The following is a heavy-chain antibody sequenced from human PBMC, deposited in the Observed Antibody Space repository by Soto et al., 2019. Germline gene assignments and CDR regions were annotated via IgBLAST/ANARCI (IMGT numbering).Heavy chain of an antibody. CDR3: ARDTLFYGSGSYYNPFDY. D-gene: IGHD3-10*01. CDR2: ISAYNGNT. CDR1: GYTFTSYG. Sequence: QVQLVQSGAEVKKPGASVKVSCKASGYTFTSYGISWVRQAPGQGLEWMGRISAYNGNTNYAQKLQGRVTMTTDTSTSTAYMELRSLRSDDTAVYYCARDTLFYGSGSYYNPFDYWGQGTLVTVSS. J-gene: IGHJ4*02. V-gene: IGHV1-18*04.